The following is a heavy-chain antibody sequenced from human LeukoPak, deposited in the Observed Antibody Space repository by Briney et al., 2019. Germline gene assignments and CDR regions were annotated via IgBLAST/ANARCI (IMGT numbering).Heavy chain of an antibody. V-gene: IGHV4-39*02. Sequence: SETLSLTCTVSGGSIRSSSYYWGWIRQPPGKGLEWIGSIYYSGSTYYNPSLKSRVTISVDTSKNQFSLKLSSVTAADTAVYYCARESTQTWWYFDLWGRGTLVTVSS. CDR1: GGSIRSSSYY. CDR2: IYYSGST. J-gene: IGHJ2*01. CDR3: ARESTQTWWYFDL.